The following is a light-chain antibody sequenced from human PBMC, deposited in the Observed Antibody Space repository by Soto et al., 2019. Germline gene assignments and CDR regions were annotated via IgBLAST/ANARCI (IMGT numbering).Light chain of an antibody. CDR1: SANIGNTY. CDR3: SSYTSSSTLV. Sequence: QSVLTQPPSASGTPGLRVTISCSGRSANIGNTYVCWYQQLPGTAPKLLIYINNRFSGSTSGNTASLTISGLQAEDEADYYCSSYTSSSTLVFGTGTKVTVL. CDR2: INN. J-gene: IGLJ1*01. V-gene: IGLV1-47*02.